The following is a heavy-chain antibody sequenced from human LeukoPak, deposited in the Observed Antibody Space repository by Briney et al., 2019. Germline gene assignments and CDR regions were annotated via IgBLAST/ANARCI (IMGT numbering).Heavy chain of an antibody. CDR2: ISYDGSNK. V-gene: IGHV3-30*18. J-gene: IGHJ4*02. CDR1: GFTFSSYG. Sequence: GSLRPPCAASGFTFSSYGMHWVRQAPAKGLEWVAIISYDGSNKYYADSVKGRFTISRDNSKSTLYLQMNSLRAEDTAVYYCAKSTTVTQRGYFDYWGQGTLVTVSS. D-gene: IGHD4-17*01. CDR3: AKSTTVTQRGYFDY.